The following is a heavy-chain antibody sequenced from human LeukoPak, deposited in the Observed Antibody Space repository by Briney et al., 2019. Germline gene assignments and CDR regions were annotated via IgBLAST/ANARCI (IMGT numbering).Heavy chain of an antibody. D-gene: IGHD6-13*01. J-gene: IGHJ4*02. Sequence: GGSLRLSCAASGFTFSSYSMNWVRQAPGKGLEWVSSISSSSSYIYYADSVKGRFTISRDNAKNSLYLQMNSLRAEDTAVYYCARDVSIAAAGTCFDYWGQGTLVTVSS. CDR1: GFTFSSYS. CDR2: ISSSSSYI. V-gene: IGHV3-21*01. CDR3: ARDVSIAAAGTCFDY.